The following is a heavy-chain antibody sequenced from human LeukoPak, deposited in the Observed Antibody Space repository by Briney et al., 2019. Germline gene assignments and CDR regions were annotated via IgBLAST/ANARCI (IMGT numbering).Heavy chain of an antibody. CDR2: SIPILGMT. V-gene: IGHV1-69*04. Sequence: GASVKVSCKASGGTFSSYGISWMRQAPGQGLEWMGRSIPILGMTTYAQKFQGRVTIRADTSTSTANMELNSLRSEDTAVYYCARERIVGATSDFDYWGQGTLVTVSS. CDR3: ARERIVGATSDFDY. D-gene: IGHD1-26*01. J-gene: IGHJ4*02. CDR1: GGTFSSYG.